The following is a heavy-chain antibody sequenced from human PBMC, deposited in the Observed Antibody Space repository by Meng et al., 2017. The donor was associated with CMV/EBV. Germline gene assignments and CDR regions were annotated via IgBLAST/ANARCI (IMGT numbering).Heavy chain of an antibody. V-gene: IGHV1-3*02. CDR3: ARDRRGSYSYYYGMDV. Sequence: ASVKVSCKASGYTFTSYAMHWVRQAPGQRLEWMGWSNAGNGNTKYSQEFQGRVTITRDTSASTAYMELSSLRSEDTAVYYCARDRRGSYSYYYGMDVWGQGTTVTVSS. CDR1: GYTFTSYA. CDR2: SNAGNGNT. J-gene: IGHJ6*02. D-gene: IGHD1-26*01.